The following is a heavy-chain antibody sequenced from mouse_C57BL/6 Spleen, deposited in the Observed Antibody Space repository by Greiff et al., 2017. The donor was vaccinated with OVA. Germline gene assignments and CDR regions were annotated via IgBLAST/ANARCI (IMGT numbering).Heavy chain of an antibody. Sequence: VQLQQSGAELMKPGASVKLSCKATGYTFNGYCIEWVKQRPGHGLEWIGEIVPEGGGTKYNEKFKGKATFTADTSSNTAYMQLSSLTTEDSAICYGARGRTYWGQGTLVTVSA. J-gene: IGHJ3*01. CDR2: IVPEGGGT. V-gene: IGHV1-9*01. CDR3: ARGRTY. CDR1: GYTFNGYC.